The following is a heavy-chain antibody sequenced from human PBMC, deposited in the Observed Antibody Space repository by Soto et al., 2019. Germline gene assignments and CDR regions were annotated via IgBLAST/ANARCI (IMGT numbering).Heavy chain of an antibody. CDR2: IKQDGSEK. Sequence: EVQLVESGGGLVQPGGSLRLSCAASGFTFSNYWMNWVRQAPGKGLEWVANIKQDGSEKYYVDSVKGRFTISRDNAKNSRYLQMNSLRAEDTAVYYCARGGSYYAYWGQGTLVTVSS. J-gene: IGHJ4*02. CDR1: GFTFSNYW. CDR3: ARGGSYYAY. V-gene: IGHV3-7*04. D-gene: IGHD1-26*01.